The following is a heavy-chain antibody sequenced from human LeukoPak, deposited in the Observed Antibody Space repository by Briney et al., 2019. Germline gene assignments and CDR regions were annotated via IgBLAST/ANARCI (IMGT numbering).Heavy chain of an antibody. CDR1: GFTFSSYA. J-gene: IGHJ4*02. Sequence: PGGSLRLSCAASGFTFSSYAMSWVRQAPGKGLKWVSAISGSGGSTYYADSVKGRLTISRDNSKNTLYLQMNSLRAEDTAVYYCAKDGATVTTVGHFDYWGQGTLVTVSS. CDR3: AKDGATVTTVGHFDY. CDR2: ISGSGGST. V-gene: IGHV3-23*01. D-gene: IGHD4-17*01.